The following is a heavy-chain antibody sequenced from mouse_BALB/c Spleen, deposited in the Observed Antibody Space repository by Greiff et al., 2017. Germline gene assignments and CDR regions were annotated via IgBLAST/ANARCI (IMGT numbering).Heavy chain of an antibody. V-gene: IGHV14-3*02. CDR2: IDPANGNT. CDR1: GFNIKDTY. CDR3: ARRRGNPGYAMDY. J-gene: IGHJ4*01. D-gene: IGHD2-1*01. Sequence: VQLKESGAELVKPGASVKLSCTASGFNIKDTYMHWVKQRPEQGLEWIGRIDPANGNTKYDPKFQGKATITADTSSNTAYLQLSSLTSEDTAVYYCARRRGNPGYAMDYWGQGTSVTVSS.